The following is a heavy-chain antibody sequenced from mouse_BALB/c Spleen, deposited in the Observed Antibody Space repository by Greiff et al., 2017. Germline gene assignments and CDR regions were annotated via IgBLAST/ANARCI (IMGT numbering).Heavy chain of an antibody. D-gene: IGHD1-1*02. CDR1: GFTVSSYT. Sequence: EVQVVESGGGLVQPGGSLKLSCAASGFTVSSYTMSWVRQTPGKRLEWVAYISNGGGSTYYPDTVKGRFTISRDNAKNTLYLQMSSLKSEDTAMYYCARSYGVSFAYWGQGTLVTVSA. CDR2: ISNGGGST. V-gene: IGHV5-12-2*01. J-gene: IGHJ3*01. CDR3: ARSYGVSFAY.